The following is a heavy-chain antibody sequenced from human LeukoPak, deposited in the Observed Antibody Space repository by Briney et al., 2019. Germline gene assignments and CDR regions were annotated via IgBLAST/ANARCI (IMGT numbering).Heavy chain of an antibody. Sequence: GGSLRLSCAASGFTLSSPPMSCVHQPPGKGLECVSGIRSRSGDTPYADSVKGRFTISRDNSKNTLYLQMNSLRVEDTAIYYCVKKNSGLQPFDFWGQGTLVTVSS. CDR1: GFTLSSPP. D-gene: IGHD4-23*01. CDR2: IRSRSGDT. J-gene: IGHJ4*02. CDR3: VKKNSGLQPFDF. V-gene: IGHV3-23*01.